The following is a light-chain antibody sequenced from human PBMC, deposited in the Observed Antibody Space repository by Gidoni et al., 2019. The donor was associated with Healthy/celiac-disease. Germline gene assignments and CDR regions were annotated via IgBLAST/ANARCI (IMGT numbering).Light chain of an antibody. CDR2: QDS. V-gene: IGLV3-1*01. J-gene: IGLJ2*01. Sequence: SYELTQPPSVSVSPGQTASITCSGDKLGDKYACCYQQKPGQFPVLVIYQDSKRPSGIPERFAGSNSGNTATLTISGTQAMDEADYYGQAWDSSTAVFGGGTKLTVL. CDR1: KLGDKY. CDR3: QAWDSSTAV.